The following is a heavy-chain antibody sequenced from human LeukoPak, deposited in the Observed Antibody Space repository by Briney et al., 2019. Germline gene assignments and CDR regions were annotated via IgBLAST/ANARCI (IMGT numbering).Heavy chain of an antibody. CDR2: LSWNSGSI. V-gene: IGHV3-9*01. D-gene: IGHD6-19*01. J-gene: IGHJ2*01. Sequence: GGGLGLPSVAPGFTFDEQAMYWGRETPGKGLERVSGLSWNSGSIGYADSVKGRFTISRDNAKNSLFLQMNSPRPEDTALYYCARDSALRQWLPNWYFDLWGRGTLVTVSS. CDR3: ARDSALRQWLPNWYFDL. CDR1: GFTFDEQA.